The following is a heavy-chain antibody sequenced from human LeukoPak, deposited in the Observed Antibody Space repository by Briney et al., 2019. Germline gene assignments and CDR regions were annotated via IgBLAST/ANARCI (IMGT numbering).Heavy chain of an antibody. Sequence: NPSETLSLTCTVSGYSISSGYYWGWIRQPPGKGLEWIGSIYHSGSTYYNPSLKSRVTISVDTSKNQFSLKLSSVTAADTAVYYCARVTVGATSSHDYWGQGTLVTVSS. CDR2: IYHSGST. D-gene: IGHD1-26*01. CDR1: GYSISSGYY. J-gene: IGHJ4*02. V-gene: IGHV4-38-2*02. CDR3: ARVTVGATSSHDY.